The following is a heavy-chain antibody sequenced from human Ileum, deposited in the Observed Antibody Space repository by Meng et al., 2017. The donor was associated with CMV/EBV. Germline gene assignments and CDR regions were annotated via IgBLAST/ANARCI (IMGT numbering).Heavy chain of an antibody. Sequence: GGSPRLSCAVSGLSLRAYRMHWVRQAPGKGLEWISYSDTTGTDLSYADSVKGRFTISRDNAKNSLFLQMNSLRVDDTAVYYCVSGVDPPFDYWGQGTLVTVSS. CDR1: GLSLRAYR. CDR3: VSGVDPPFDY. D-gene: IGHD3-10*01. J-gene: IGHJ4*02. V-gene: IGHV3-21*01. CDR2: SDTTGTDL.